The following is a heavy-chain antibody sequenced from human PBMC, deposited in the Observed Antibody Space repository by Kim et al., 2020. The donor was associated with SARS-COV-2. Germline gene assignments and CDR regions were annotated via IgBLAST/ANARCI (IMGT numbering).Heavy chain of an antibody. J-gene: IGHJ4*02. D-gene: IGHD6-13*01. V-gene: IGHV4-30-2*01. Sequence: SETLSLTCAVSGGSISSGGYSWSWIRQPPGKGLEWIGYIYHSGSTYYNPSLKSRVTISVDRSKNQFSLKLGSVTAADTAVYYCARVGISSWDYFDYCGQGTLVTVSS. CDR1: GGSISSGGYS. CDR2: IYHSGST. CDR3: ARVGISSWDYFDY.